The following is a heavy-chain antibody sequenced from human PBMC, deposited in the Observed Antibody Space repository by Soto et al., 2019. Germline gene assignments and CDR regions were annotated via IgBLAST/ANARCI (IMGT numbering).Heavy chain of an antibody. V-gene: IGHV4-39*01. CDR2: VFYSGST. D-gene: IGHD3-10*01. CDR1: GGSISSARYY. J-gene: IGHJ4*02. CDR3: ATYYVSGRGDY. Sequence: QLQLQESCPGLVKPSETLSLTCTVSGGSISSARYYWGWIRQPPGKGLEWIGSVFYSGSTYYNPSLESRVTISVDTSKNQLSLNLSSVIAADTAVYYCATYYVSGRGDYWGQGTLVTVSS.